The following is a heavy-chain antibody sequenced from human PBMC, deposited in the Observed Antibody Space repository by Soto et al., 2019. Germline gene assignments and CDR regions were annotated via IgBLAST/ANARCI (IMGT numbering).Heavy chain of an antibody. D-gene: IGHD6-6*01. CDR1: GFTFDDYA. V-gene: IGHV3-9*01. Sequence: GGSLRLSCAASGFTFDDYAMHWVRQAPGKGLEWVSGISWNSGSIGYADSVKGRFTISRDNAKNSLYLQMNSLRAEDTALYYCAKDSSSSDHYWGQGTLVTVSS. CDR3: AKDSSSSDHY. CDR2: ISWNSGSI. J-gene: IGHJ4*02.